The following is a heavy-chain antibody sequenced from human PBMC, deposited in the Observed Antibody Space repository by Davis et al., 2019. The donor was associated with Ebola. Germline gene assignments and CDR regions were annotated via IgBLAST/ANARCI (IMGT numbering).Heavy chain of an antibody. Sequence: GESLKISCKDSANTFANHWIGWVRRMPGKGLEWVGIIYPGDSDTRYSPSFQGQVTFSVDKSIRTAYLHWNSLKASDTATYYCARQGTTSWDSWGQGTLVTVSS. V-gene: IGHV5-51*01. D-gene: IGHD2-2*01. CDR2: IYPGDSDT. CDR1: ANTFANHW. CDR3: ARQGTTSWDS. J-gene: IGHJ4*02.